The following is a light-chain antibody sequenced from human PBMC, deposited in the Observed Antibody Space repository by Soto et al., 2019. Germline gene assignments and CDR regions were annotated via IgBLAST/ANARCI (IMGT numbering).Light chain of an antibody. Sequence: QSVRTQPPSASGTPGQRVTISCSGSSSNIGSNTVNWYQQLPGTAPKLLIYSYNQRPSGVPDRFSGSKSGTSASLAISGLQSEDEADYYCAAWDDSLIGYVFGTGTKLTVL. CDR3: AAWDDSLIGYV. CDR2: SYN. CDR1: SSNIGSNT. V-gene: IGLV1-44*01. J-gene: IGLJ1*01.